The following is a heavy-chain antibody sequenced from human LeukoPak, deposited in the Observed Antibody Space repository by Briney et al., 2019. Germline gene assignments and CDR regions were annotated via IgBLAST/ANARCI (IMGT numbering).Heavy chain of an antibody. CDR1: GFTFGDYA. CDR3: TRGRGYSYGYSDY. J-gene: IGHJ4*02. D-gene: IGHD5-18*01. Sequence: GGSLRLSCTASGFTFGDYAMSWFRQAPGKGLEWVGFIRSKAYGWTTEYAASVKGRFTISSDDSENIAYLQMNSLKTEDTAMYYCTRGRGYSYGYSDYWGQGTLVTVSS. V-gene: IGHV3-49*03. CDR2: IRSKAYGWTT.